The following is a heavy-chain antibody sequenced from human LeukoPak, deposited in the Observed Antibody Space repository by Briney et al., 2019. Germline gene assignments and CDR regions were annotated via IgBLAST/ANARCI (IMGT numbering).Heavy chain of an antibody. CDR2: IKPDGTEM. J-gene: IGHJ5*02. D-gene: IGHD6-13*01. CDR3: ARGSSTWYDGSDRFDP. CDR1: GFTFSSYW. Sequence: GSLRLSCAASGFTFSSYWMAWVRQAPGKGLEWVANIKPDGTEMYYLHSVKGRFTISRGNSKNSVYLEMDNLRVEDTGVYYCARGSSTWYDGSDRFDPWGQGTLVTVSS. V-gene: IGHV3-7*01.